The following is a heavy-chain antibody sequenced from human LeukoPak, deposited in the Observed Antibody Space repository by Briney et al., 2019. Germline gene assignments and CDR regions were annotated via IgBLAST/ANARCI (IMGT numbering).Heavy chain of an antibody. CDR2: ISSSSSRI. CDR1: GFTFSSYS. CDR3: ARDHSSDWYSLVVTSKYFQH. J-gene: IGHJ1*01. D-gene: IGHD6-19*01. V-gene: IGHV3-48*02. Sequence: GGSLRLSCAASGFTFSSYSMNWVRQGPGKGLEWVSFISSSSSRIYYADSVKGRFTISRDNAKNSLYLQMNSLRDEDTAMYYCARDHSSDWYSLVVTSKYFQHWGQGTLVTVSP.